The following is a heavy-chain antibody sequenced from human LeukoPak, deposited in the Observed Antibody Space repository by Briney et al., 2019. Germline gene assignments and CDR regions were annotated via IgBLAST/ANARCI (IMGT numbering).Heavy chain of an antibody. CDR3: ASQVPYYYDSSGYSPPFDS. CDR2: IHYSGST. Sequence: SETLSLTCTVSGGSISTYYWSWIRQPPGKGLEWIGYIHYSGSTNYSPSLKSRVTISVDTSKNRFSLRLSSLTAADTAVYYCASQVPYYYDSSGYSPPFDSRGQGTLVTVSS. D-gene: IGHD3-22*01. J-gene: IGHJ4*02. V-gene: IGHV4-59*08. CDR1: GGSISTYY.